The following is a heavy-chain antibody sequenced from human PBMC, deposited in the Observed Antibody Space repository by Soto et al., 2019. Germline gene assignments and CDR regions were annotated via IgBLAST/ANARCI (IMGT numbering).Heavy chain of an antibody. CDR3: AKDHDSGSYWEHDY. CDR1: GFTFSSYG. V-gene: IGHV3-30*18. CDR2: ISYDGSNK. Sequence: VQLVESGGGVVQPGRSLRLSCAASGFTFSSYGMHWVRQAPGKGLEWVAVISYDGSNKYYADSVKGRFTISRDNSKNTLYLQMNSLRAEDTAVYYCAKDHDSGSYWEHDYWGQGTLVTVSS. D-gene: IGHD1-26*01. J-gene: IGHJ4*02.